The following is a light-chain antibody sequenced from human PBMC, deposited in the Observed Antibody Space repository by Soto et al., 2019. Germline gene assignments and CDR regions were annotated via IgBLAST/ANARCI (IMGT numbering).Light chain of an antibody. J-gene: IGKJ5*01. CDR3: QQYGSSPIT. V-gene: IGKV3-20*01. CDR2: GAS. CDR1: QSVDIN. Sequence: EVGLTQFPATLSVSPGERVTLSCRASQSVDINLAWYQQRPGQAPRLLIYGASSRATGIPDRFSGSGSGTDFTLTISRLEPEDFALYYCQQYGSSPITFGQGTRLEIK.